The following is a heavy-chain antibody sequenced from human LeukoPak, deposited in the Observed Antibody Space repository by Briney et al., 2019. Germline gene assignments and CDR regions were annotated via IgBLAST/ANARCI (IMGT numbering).Heavy chain of an antibody. CDR2: INPNSGGT. CDR1: GYTFTGYY. Sequence: GASVKVSCKASGYTFTGYYMHWVRQAPGQGLEWMGWINPNSGGTNYALKFQGRVTMTRDTSISTAHMELSRLRSDDTAVYYCARRAKGDGFDIWGQGTMVTVSS. J-gene: IGHJ3*02. V-gene: IGHV1-2*02. CDR3: ARRAKGDGFDI.